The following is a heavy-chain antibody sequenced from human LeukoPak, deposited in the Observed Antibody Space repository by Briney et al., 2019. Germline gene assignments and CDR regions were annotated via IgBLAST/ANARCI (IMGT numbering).Heavy chain of an antibody. J-gene: IGHJ4*02. CDR1: RFTFRSYS. CDR2: ISSSSSTI. D-gene: IGHD2-2*01. CDR3: AREVGYCSSTSCYGYFDY. Sequence: PGGPLRLSCAASRFTFRSYSMNWVRQAPGKGLEWVSYISSSSSTIYYADSVKGRFTISRDNAKNSLYLQMNSLRAEDTAVYYCAREVGYCSSTSCYGYFDYWGQGTLVTVSS. V-gene: IGHV3-48*01.